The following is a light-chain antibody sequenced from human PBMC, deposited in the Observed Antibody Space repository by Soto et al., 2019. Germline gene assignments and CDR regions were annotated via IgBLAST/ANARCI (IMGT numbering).Light chain of an antibody. J-gene: IGLJ7*01. V-gene: IGLV1-51*01. CDR3: ATWDSSLSAWL. CDR2: DNN. Sequence: QSVLTQPPPLSAAPGQTVTISCSGGSSNIGNNYVSWYQQVAGTTPKLLIFDNNKRPSGIPDRFSGSKSGTSATLGIAGLQTGDAADYYCATWDSSLSAWLFGGGTQLTVL. CDR1: SSNIGNNY.